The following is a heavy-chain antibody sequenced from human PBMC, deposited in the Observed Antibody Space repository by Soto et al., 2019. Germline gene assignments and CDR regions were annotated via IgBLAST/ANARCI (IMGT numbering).Heavy chain of an antibody. J-gene: IGHJ6*02. CDR1: GYIFVNYG. D-gene: IGHD2-15*01. V-gene: IGHV1-18*01. CDR3: AMVGNDVTHTPPDV. CDR2: ISPYSGNT. Sequence: QVQLVQSGDEVRKPGSSVKVSCKASGYIFVNYGIAWVRQAPGQGLEWMGWISPYSGNTHYASKVQGRPRITTDPSTTTAYMDLGRLRSDDTAVYYCAMVGNDVTHTPPDVWGQGTTVTVSS.